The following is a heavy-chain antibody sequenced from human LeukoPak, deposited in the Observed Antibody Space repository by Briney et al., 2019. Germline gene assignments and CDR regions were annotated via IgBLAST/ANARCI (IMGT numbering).Heavy chain of an antibody. Sequence: PGGSLRLSCGASDFAFSSYAMNWVRQAPGKGLEWVAVISYDGSNKYYADSVKGRFTISRDNSKNTLYLQMNSLRAEDTAVYYCARELDTAMGTLFDYWGQGTLVTVSS. D-gene: IGHD5-18*01. CDR3: ARELDTAMGTLFDY. CDR2: ISYDGSNK. J-gene: IGHJ4*02. V-gene: IGHV3-30*01. CDR1: DFAFSSYA.